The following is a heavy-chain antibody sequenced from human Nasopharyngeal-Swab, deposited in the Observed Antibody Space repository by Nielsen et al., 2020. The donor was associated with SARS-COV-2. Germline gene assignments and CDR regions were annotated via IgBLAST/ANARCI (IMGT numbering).Heavy chain of an antibody. Sequence: SVKVSCKASGGTFSSYAISWVRQALGQGLEWMGGIIPIFGTANYAQKLQGRVTMTTDTSTSTAYMELRSLRSDDTAVYYCARDTAMVMDYWGQGTLVTVSS. CDR2: IIPIFGTA. V-gene: IGHV1-69*05. J-gene: IGHJ4*02. CDR1: GGTFSSYA. D-gene: IGHD5-18*01. CDR3: ARDTAMVMDY.